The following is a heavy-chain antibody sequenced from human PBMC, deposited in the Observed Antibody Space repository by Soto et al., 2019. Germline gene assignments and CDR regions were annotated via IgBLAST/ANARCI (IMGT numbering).Heavy chain of an antibody. V-gene: IGHV1-69*13. CDR3: ARDWTSGYSGYAIPTDY. J-gene: IGHJ4*02. Sequence: ASVKVSCKASGCTFSSYAISWVRQAPGQGLEWMGGIIPIFGTANYAQKFQGRVTITADESTSTAYMELSSLRTEDTAVYYCARDWTSGYSGYAIPTDYWGQGTLVTVSS. CDR1: GCTFSSYA. CDR2: IIPIFGTA. D-gene: IGHD5-12*01.